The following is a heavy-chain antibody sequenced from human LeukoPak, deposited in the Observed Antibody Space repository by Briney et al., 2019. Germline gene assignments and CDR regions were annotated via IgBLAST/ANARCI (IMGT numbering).Heavy chain of an antibody. CDR2: IKQDESEK. Sequence: GGSLRLSCAASGFTFSSYWMNWVRQAPGKGLEWVANIKQDESEKYYVDSVKGRFTISRDNAKNSLYLQMDSLRAEDTAVYYCARVLDNSSSSYQSLKYWGQGTLVTVSS. CDR1: GFTFSSYW. V-gene: IGHV3-7*01. CDR3: ARVLDNSSSSYQSLKY. J-gene: IGHJ4*02. D-gene: IGHD6-13*01.